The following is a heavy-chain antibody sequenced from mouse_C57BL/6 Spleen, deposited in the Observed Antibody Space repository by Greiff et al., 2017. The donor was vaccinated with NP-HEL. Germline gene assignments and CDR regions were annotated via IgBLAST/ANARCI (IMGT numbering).Heavy chain of an antibody. CDR1: GYTFTSYW. CDR2: IYPSDSET. V-gene: IGHV1-61*01. J-gene: IGHJ1*03. CDR3: ARSHYGSRYFDV. D-gene: IGHD1-1*01. Sequence: VQLQQPGAELVRPGSSVKLSCKASGYTFTSYWMDWVKQRPGQGLEWIGNIYPSDSETHYNQKFKDKATLTVDKSSSTAYMQLSSLTSEDSAVYYCARSHYGSRYFDVWGTGTTVTVSS.